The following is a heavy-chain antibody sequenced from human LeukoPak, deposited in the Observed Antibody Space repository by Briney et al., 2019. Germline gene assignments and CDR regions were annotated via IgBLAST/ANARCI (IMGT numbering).Heavy chain of an antibody. CDR3: ARVPSYYYGSGSRFDY. V-gene: IGHV4-39*07. Sequence: SETLSLTCTVSGGSITSYYWGWIRQPPGKGLEWIGSIYYSGSTYYNPSLKSRVTISVDTSKNQFSLKLSSVTAADTAVYYCARVPSYYYGSGSRFDYWGQGTLVTVSS. CDR2: IYYSGST. CDR1: GGSITSYY. J-gene: IGHJ4*02. D-gene: IGHD3-10*01.